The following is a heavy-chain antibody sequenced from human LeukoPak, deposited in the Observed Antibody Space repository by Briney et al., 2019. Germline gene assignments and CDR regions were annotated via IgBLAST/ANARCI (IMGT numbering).Heavy chain of an antibody. Sequence: GGSLRLSCVASGFTFDDYVMHWVRQAPGKGLEWVSSIGWNNDKILYADSVKGRFTISRDNAGRSLFLQMNSLRPEDTAFYYCAKAKRKSDDLFDYWGQGILVAV. V-gene: IGHV3-9*01. CDR1: GFTFDDYV. J-gene: IGHJ4*02. CDR2: IGWNNDKI. D-gene: IGHD1-1*01. CDR3: AKAKRKSDDLFDY.